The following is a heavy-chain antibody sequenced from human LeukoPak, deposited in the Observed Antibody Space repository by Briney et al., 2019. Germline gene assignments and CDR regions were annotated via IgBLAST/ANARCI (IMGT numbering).Heavy chain of an antibody. CDR2: INHSGST. Sequence: SETLSLTCAVYGGSFSGYYWSWIRQPPGKGLEWIGEINHSGSTNYNPSLKSRVTISVDTSKNQFSLKLSSVTAADTAVYYCALRDGYKAGLYWGQGTLVTVSS. J-gene: IGHJ4*02. V-gene: IGHV4-34*01. D-gene: IGHD5-24*01. CDR1: GGSFSGYY. CDR3: ALRDGYKAGLY.